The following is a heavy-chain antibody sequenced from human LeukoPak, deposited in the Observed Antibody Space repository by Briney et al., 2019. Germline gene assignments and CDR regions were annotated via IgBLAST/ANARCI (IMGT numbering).Heavy chain of an antibody. V-gene: IGHV3-53*01. Sequence: PGGSLRLSCAATGFSDSNNYMSWVRQAPGKGLEGVSVIYSRGATYYADSVKGRFTISRDNSKNTLYLQMNSLRVEDTAVYYCAARNYWGQGTLVTVSS. D-gene: IGHD1-14*01. J-gene: IGHJ4*02. CDR3: AARNY. CDR1: GFSDSNNY. CDR2: IYSRGAT.